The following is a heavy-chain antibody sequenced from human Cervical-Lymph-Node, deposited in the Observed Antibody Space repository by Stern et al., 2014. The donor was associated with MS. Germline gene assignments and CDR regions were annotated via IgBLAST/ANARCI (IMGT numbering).Heavy chain of an antibody. CDR3: AREDDYRNYFDY. V-gene: IGHV1-18*01. J-gene: IGHJ4*02. CDR1: GYTFRNYI. D-gene: IGHD4-11*01. CDR2: INPYNGNT. Sequence: VQLEESGVEVKKPGASVKVSCKASGYTFRNYIMHWIRQAPGQGLEWMGWINPYNGNTNSAQRLQGRLTMTTDTSTSAAFMELGSLQSDDTAVYFCAREDDYRNYFDYWGQGTLVTVSS.